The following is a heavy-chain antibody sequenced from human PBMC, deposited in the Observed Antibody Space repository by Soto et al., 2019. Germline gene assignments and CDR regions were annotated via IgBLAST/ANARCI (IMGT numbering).Heavy chain of an antibody. CDR2: INSDGSST. CDR3: VRTSLVVAAATREDY. J-gene: IGHJ4*01. CDR1: GFTFSSYW. D-gene: IGHD2-15*01. Sequence: EVQRVESGGGLVQPGESLRLSCAASGFTFSSYWMHWVRQAPGKGLVWVSRINSDGSSTSYAGSVKGRFTISRDNAKNTLYLQMNSLRAEDTAVYYCVRTSLVVAAATREDYWGHGTLVTVSS. V-gene: IGHV3-74*01.